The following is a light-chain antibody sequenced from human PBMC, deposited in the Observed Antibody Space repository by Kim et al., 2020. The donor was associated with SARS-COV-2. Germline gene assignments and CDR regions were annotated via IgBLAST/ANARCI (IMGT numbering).Light chain of an antibody. CDR1: QGISNS. CDR2: AAS. V-gene: IGKV1-17*03. J-gene: IGKJ2*01. CDR3: LQHSAYPYT. Sequence: ASVGDRVTITCGASQGISNSLAWFQQKPGTVPKRLIYAASTLQSGVPARFSGRGSGTEFTLTISSLLPEDFATYYCLQHSAYPYTFGQGTKLEI.